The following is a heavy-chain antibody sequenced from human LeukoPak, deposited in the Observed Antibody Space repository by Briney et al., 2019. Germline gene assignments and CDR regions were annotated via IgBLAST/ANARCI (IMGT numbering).Heavy chain of an antibody. Sequence: GGSLRLSCAASGFRFSSHWMSWVRQSPGKGLEWVASINQGESVKYYVESVKGRFSISRDNARDSLFLQMNSLRAEDTAVYYCARARTSGDEALPGNYWGQGTLVTVSS. CDR2: INQGESVK. CDR3: ARARTSGDEALPGNY. J-gene: IGHJ4*02. D-gene: IGHD1-26*01. CDR1: GFRFSSHW. V-gene: IGHV3-7*01.